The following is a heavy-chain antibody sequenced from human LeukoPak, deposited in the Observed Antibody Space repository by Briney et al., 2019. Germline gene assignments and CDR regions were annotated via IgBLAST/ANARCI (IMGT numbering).Heavy chain of an antibody. CDR2: INHSGST. Sequence: SETLSLTCAVYGGSFSGYCWSWIRQPPGKGLEWIGEINHSGSTNYNPSLKSRVTISVDTSKNQFSLKLSSVTAADTAVYYCAREQDDFWSGYHWFDPWGQGTLVTVSS. D-gene: IGHD3-3*01. CDR3: AREQDDFWSGYHWFDP. V-gene: IGHV4-34*01. J-gene: IGHJ5*02. CDR1: GGSFSGYC.